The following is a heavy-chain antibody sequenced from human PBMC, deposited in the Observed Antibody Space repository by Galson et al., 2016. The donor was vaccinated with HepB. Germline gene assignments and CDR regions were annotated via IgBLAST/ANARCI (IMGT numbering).Heavy chain of an antibody. D-gene: IGHD6-19*01. CDR1: GFTFSSYA. V-gene: IGHV3-23*01. CDR3: ARDLNTAVFNVANFDN. Sequence: SLRLSCAASGFTFSSYAMTWVRQAPGKGLEWVSAISGSGGTTYYADSVKGRFTISRDNSKNTLYLQMNSLRAEDTAQYYCARDLNTAVFNVANFDNWGQGTLVTVSS. CDR2: ISGSGGTT. J-gene: IGHJ4*02.